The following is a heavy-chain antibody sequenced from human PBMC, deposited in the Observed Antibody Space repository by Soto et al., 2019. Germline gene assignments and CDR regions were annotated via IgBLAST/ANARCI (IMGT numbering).Heavy chain of an antibody. J-gene: IGHJ4*02. D-gene: IGHD3-10*01. CDR2: IYYSGST. Sequence: PSETLSLTCTVSGGSISSGDYYWSWIRQPPGKGLEWIGCIYYSGSTYYNPSLKSRVTISVDTSKNQFSLKLSSVTAADTAVYYCARDSRRITMVRGAHVDYWGQGTLVTVSS. V-gene: IGHV4-30-4*01. CDR1: GGSISSGDYY. CDR3: ARDSRRITMVRGAHVDY.